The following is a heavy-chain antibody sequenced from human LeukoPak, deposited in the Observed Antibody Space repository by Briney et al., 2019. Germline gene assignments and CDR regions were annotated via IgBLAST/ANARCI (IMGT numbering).Heavy chain of an antibody. CDR1: GGSISSGGYY. CDR3: ARGFTNPYYDFWSGSDYFDY. CDR2: IYHSGST. D-gene: IGHD3-3*01. V-gene: IGHV4-30-2*01. J-gene: IGHJ4*02. Sequence: SETLSLTCTVSGGSISSGGYYWSWIRQPPGKGLEWIGYIYHSGSTYYNPSLKSRVTISVDRSKNQFSLKLSSVTAADTAVYYCARGFTNPYYDFWSGSDYFDYWGQGTLVTVSS.